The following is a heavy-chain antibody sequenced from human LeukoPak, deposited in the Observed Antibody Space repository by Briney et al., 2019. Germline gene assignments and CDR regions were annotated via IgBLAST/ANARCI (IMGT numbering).Heavy chain of an antibody. CDR3: ARVSI. Sequence: GGSLRLFCAASGFTFSSYGMRWVRQAPGKGLEWVAVIWYDGSNKYYADSVKGRFTISRDNAKNTVSLQMNSLSAEDTAVYYCARVSIWGQGTPVTVSS. CDR1: GFTFSSYG. CDR2: IWYDGSNK. D-gene: IGHD2/OR15-2a*01. J-gene: IGHJ4*02. V-gene: IGHV3-33*01.